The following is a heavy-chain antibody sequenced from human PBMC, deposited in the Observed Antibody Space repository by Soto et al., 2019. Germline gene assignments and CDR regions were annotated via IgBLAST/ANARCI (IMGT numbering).Heavy chain of an antibody. D-gene: IGHD3-10*01. CDR1: GFSFSDYW. Sequence: EVQLVESGGGLVQPGGSLRLSCAASGFSFSDYWIHWVRQAPEKGLEWVSRIKTDGTSTDYADYVKGRFTISRDNAKNTLYLQMNSLSAEDTAVYYCAKREGNTYGLFHWGQGTLVTVSS. V-gene: IGHV3-74*01. CDR3: AKREGNTYGLFH. J-gene: IGHJ4*02. CDR2: IKTDGTST.